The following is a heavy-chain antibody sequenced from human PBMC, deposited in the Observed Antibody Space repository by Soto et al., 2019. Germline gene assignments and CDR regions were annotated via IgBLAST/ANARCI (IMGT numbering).Heavy chain of an antibody. CDR2: ISYDGSNK. V-gene: IGHV3-30*18. CDR1: GFTFSSYG. D-gene: IGHD3-16*01. CDR3: AKGLENDDGNEPDIEWGNRPY. J-gene: IGHJ4*02. Sequence: QVQLVESGGGVVQPGRSLRLSCAASGFTFSSYGMHWVRQAPGKGLEWVAVISYDGSNKYYADSVKGRFTISRDNSKNTLNLQMNSLRAEDTAVYYCAKGLENDDGNEPDIEWGNRPYWGQGTLVTVSS.